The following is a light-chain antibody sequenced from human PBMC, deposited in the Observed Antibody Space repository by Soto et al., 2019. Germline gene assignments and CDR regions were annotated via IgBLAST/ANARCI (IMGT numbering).Light chain of an antibody. Sequence: EIVMTQSPATLSVSPGERATLSCRASQSVSSNLAWYQQKPGQAPRLLIYGASTRATGIPARFSGRGSGTEFTLTISSLQSEDFAVYYCQQYNNWPITFGQGTRLE. CDR2: GAS. J-gene: IGKJ5*01. CDR3: QQYNNWPIT. V-gene: IGKV3-15*01. CDR1: QSVSSN.